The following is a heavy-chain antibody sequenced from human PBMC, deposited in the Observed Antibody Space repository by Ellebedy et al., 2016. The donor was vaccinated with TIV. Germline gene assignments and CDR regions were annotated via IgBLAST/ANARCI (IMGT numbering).Heavy chain of an antibody. J-gene: IGHJ4*02. D-gene: IGHD6-6*01. CDR3: ARHAPSIAARPGFDY. Sequence: SETLSLTCTVSGGSISSYYWSWIRQPPGKGLEWIGYIYYSGSTNYNPSLKSRVTISVDTSKNQFSLKLSSVTAADTAVYYCARHAPSIAARPGFDYWGQGTLVTVSS. CDR1: GGSISSYY. CDR2: IYYSGST. V-gene: IGHV4-59*08.